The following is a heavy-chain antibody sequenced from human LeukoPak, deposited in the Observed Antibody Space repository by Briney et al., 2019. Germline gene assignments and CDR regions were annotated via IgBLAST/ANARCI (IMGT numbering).Heavy chain of an antibody. Sequence: GSLRLSCAASGFIFNNYGLIWVRQAPRKGLEWVSAISNDGGGTTYADFVNGRFTISRDNSKNTLFLQMNSLRAEDTALYYCAKGSSGYFADLWGQGTLVTVSS. V-gene: IGHV3-23*01. J-gene: IGHJ5*02. D-gene: IGHD3-22*01. CDR2: ISNDGGGT. CDR3: AKGSSGYFADL. CDR1: GFIFNNYG.